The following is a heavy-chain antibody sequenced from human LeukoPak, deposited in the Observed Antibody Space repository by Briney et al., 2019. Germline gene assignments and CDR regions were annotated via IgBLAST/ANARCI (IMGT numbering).Heavy chain of an antibody. Sequence: KTGGSLRLSCAASGFTFSDYYMSWIRQAPGKGLEWVSYISSSGSTIYYADSVKGRFTISRDNAKNSLYLQMNSLRAEDTAVYYCARERVDYGCAFDIWGQGTMVTVSS. CDR3: ARERVDYGCAFDI. CDR2: ISSSGSTI. V-gene: IGHV3-11*01. D-gene: IGHD4-17*01. J-gene: IGHJ3*02. CDR1: GFTFSDYY.